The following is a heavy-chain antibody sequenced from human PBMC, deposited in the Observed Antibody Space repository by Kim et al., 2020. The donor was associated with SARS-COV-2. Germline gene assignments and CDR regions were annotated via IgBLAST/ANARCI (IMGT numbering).Heavy chain of an antibody. J-gene: IGHJ6*02. CDR3: ARDPIDIVVVPAAIDYYYYGMDV. V-gene: IGHV3-21*01. CDR2: ISSSSSYI. D-gene: IGHD2-2*01. Sequence: GSLRLSCAASGFTFSSYSMNWVRQAPGKGLEWVSSISSSSSYIYYADSVKGRFTISRDNAKNSLYLQMNSLRAEDTAVYYCARDPIDIVVVPAAIDYYYYGMDVWGQGTTVTVSS. CDR1: GFTFSSYS.